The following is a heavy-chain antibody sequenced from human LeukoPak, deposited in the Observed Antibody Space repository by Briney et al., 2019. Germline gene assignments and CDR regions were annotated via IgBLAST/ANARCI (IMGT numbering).Heavy chain of an antibody. CDR2: ISSSSSYI. J-gene: IGHJ4*02. V-gene: IGHV3-21*04. CDR3: ARSNFGANVHFDY. D-gene: IGHD4/OR15-4a*01. Sequence: GGSLRLSCAASGSTFSSYSMNWVRQAPGKGLEWVSSISSSSSYIYYADSVKGRFTISRDNAKNSLYLQMNSLRAEDTAVYYCARSNFGANVHFDYWGQGTLVTVSS. CDR1: GSTFSSYS.